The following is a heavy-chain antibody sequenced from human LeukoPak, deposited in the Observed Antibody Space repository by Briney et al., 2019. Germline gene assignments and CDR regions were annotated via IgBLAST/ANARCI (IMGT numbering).Heavy chain of an antibody. CDR2: FDPGDGET. CDR1: GYTLTELS. J-gene: IGHJ3*02. CDR3: ATDHGQQLVQSGAFDI. D-gene: IGHD6-13*01. Sequence: ASVKVSCKVSGYTLTELSMHWVRQAPGKGLEWMGGFDPGDGETIYAQKFQGRVTMTEDTSTDTAYMELSSLRSEDTAVYYCATDHGQQLVQSGAFDIWGQGTMVTVSS. V-gene: IGHV1-24*01.